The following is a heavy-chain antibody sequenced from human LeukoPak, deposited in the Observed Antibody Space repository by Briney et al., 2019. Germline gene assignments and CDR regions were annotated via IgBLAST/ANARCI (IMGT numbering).Heavy chain of an antibody. Sequence: GGSLRLSCAASGFTFSSYGMHWVRQAPGKGLEWVAFIRYDGSNKYYADSVKGRFTISRDNSKNTLYLQMNSLRAEDTAVYYCAKDPPGYSSSWPYYMDVWGKGTTVTVSS. CDR1: GFTFSSYG. V-gene: IGHV3-30*02. CDR2: IRYDGSNK. CDR3: AKDPPGYSSSWPYYMDV. J-gene: IGHJ6*03. D-gene: IGHD6-13*01.